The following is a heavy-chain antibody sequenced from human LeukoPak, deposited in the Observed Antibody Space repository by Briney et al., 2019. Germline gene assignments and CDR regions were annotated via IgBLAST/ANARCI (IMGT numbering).Heavy chain of an antibody. V-gene: IGHV4-39*01. J-gene: IGHJ6*02. Sequence: SETLSLTCSVSGGSISSSSYYWGWIRQPPGEGPEWIGSISYSGRTHYNPSLKSRVSISVDTSKNQFSLNLSSVTAADTAVYYCARKKTGATNGLDVWGQGTTVTVSS. CDR1: GGSISSSSYY. D-gene: IGHD1-1*01. CDR3: ARKKTGATNGLDV. CDR2: ISYSGRT.